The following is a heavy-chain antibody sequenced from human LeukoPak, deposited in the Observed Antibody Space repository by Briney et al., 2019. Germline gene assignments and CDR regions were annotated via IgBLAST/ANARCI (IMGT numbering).Heavy chain of an antibody. J-gene: IGHJ4*02. D-gene: IGHD3-9*01. V-gene: IGHV3-21*01. CDR3: ARGRYDVLAGYQPTYFDY. Sequence: GGSLRLSCAASGFTFSNYNINWVRQAPGKGLEWVSSISTSSSYKYYADSVKGRFTISRDNAKDSLYLQMNSLRGEDTAVYYCARGRYDVLAGYQPTYFDYWGQGTLVTVSS. CDR2: ISTSSSYK. CDR1: GFTFSNYN.